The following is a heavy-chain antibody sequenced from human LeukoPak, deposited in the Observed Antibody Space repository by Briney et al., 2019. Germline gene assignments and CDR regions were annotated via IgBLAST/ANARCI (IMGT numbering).Heavy chain of an antibody. CDR1: GGTFSNYA. Sequence: SVKVSCKASGGTFSNYAVSWVRQAPGQGLEWMGGFIPVFGPANYAQKFQGRVTITADESTSTAYMELSSLRSEDTGVYYCARAGEVYNSGSYLEYWGLGTLVTVSS. V-gene: IGHV1-69*13. J-gene: IGHJ4*02. CDR3: ARAGEVYNSGSYLEY. CDR2: FIPVFGPA. D-gene: IGHD6-19*01.